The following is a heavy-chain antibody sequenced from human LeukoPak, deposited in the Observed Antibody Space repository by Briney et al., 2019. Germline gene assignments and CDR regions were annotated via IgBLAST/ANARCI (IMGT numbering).Heavy chain of an antibody. Sequence: ASVKVSCKASGYTFTSYAMHWVRQAPGQRLEWMGWINAGNGNTKYSQKFQGRVTITRDTSASTAYMELSSLRSEDTAVYYCARVTSTVRGVTTFDYWGQGTLVTVSS. V-gene: IGHV1-3*01. CDR3: ARVTSTVRGVTTFDY. CDR2: INAGNGNT. CDR1: GYTFTSYA. J-gene: IGHJ4*02. D-gene: IGHD3-10*01.